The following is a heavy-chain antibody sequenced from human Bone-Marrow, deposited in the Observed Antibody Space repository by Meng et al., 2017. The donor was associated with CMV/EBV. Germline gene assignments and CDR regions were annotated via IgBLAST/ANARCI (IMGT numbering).Heavy chain of an antibody. CDR2: IIPIFGTA. CDR3: ARRHPRIAAAGTLDY. Sequence: SVKVSCKASGGTFSSYAISWVRQAPGQGLEWMGGIIPIFGTANYAQKFRGRVTITTDESTSTAYMELSSLRSDDTAVYYCARRHPRIAAAGTLDYWGQGTRVTVSS. CDR1: GGTFSSYA. V-gene: IGHV1-69*05. J-gene: IGHJ4*02. D-gene: IGHD6-13*01.